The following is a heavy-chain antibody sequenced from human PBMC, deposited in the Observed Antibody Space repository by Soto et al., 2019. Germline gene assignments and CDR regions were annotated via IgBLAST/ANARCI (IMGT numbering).Heavy chain of an antibody. CDR2: IYYSGST. CDR1: GGSFSGYY. CDR3: ARDRSLDY. J-gene: IGHJ4*02. Sequence: SETLSLTCAVYGGSFSGYYWSWIRQPPGKGLEWIGYIYYSGSTNYNPSLKSRVTISVDTSKNQFSLKLSSVTAADTAVYYCARDRSLDYWGQGTLVTVS. V-gene: IGHV4-59*01.